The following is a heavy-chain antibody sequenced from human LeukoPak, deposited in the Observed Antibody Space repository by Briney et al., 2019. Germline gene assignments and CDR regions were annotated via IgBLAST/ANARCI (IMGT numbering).Heavy chain of an antibody. CDR1: GYSFAHYW. D-gene: IGHD3-3*01. CDR3: ARRITIFGDGNWFDF. V-gene: IGHV5-51*01. CDR2: IYPGDSDI. J-gene: IGHJ5*01. Sequence: GESLKISCKGSGYSFAHYWIGWGRQMPGKGLEWMGIIYPGDSDIRYSPSFQGQVTISADKSINTAYLQWSSLKASDTAMYYCARRITIFGDGNWFDFWGQGTLVTVSS.